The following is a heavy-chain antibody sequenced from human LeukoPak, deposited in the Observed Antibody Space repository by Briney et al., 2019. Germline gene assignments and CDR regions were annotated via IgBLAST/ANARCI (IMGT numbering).Heavy chain of an antibody. D-gene: IGHD2-2*01. Sequence: ASVKVSCKASGGTFSSYAISWVRQAPGQRLEWMGWINAGNGNTKYSQKFQGRVTITRDTSASTAYMELSSLRSEDTAVYYCARSPSRYQLPSYWGQGTLVTVSS. J-gene: IGHJ4*02. CDR1: GGTFSSYA. V-gene: IGHV1-3*01. CDR2: INAGNGNT. CDR3: ARSPSRYQLPSY.